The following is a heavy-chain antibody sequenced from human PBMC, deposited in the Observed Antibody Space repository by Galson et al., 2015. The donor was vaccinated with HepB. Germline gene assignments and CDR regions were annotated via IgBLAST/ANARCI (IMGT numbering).Heavy chain of an antibody. D-gene: IGHD3-10*01. CDR3: ARDPPKYASGSYRPT. CDR1: GGTFSSYG. CDR2: IIPVFGTT. J-gene: IGHJ5*02. V-gene: IGHV1-69*13. Sequence: SVKVSCKASGGTFSSYGISWVRQAPGQGFEWMGGIIPVFGTTNYAQKFQGRVTITADESTSTAYMELSSLKSEDTAVYYCARDPPKYASGSYRPTWGPGTLVTVSS.